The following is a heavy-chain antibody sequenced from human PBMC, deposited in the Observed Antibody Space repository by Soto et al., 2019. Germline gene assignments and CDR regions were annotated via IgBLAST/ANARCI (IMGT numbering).Heavy chain of an antibody. Sequence: GGSLRLSCAASGFTFSSYAMSWVRQAPGKGLEWVSAISGSGGSTYYADSVKGRFTISRDNSKNTLYLQMNSLRAEDTAVYYCAKDSAPYCSGGSCYSGNFDYWGQGTLVTVSS. J-gene: IGHJ4*02. CDR2: ISGSGGST. CDR3: AKDSAPYCSGGSCYSGNFDY. D-gene: IGHD2-15*01. CDR1: GFTFSSYA. V-gene: IGHV3-23*01.